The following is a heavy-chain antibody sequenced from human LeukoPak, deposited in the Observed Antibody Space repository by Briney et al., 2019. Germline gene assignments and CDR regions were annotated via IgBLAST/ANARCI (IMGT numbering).Heavy chain of an antibody. CDR3: ATAGNYRFDY. CDR1: GFTFSSYS. V-gene: IGHV3-48*01. J-gene: IGHJ4*02. CDR2: ISSSSKTI. D-gene: IGHD1-7*01. Sequence: PGGSLRLSCAASGFTFSSYSMNWVRQAPGKGLEWVSYISSSSKTIYYADSVKGRFTISRDNAKNSLYLQMNSLRAEDTAVYYCATAGNYRFDYWGQGTLVTVSS.